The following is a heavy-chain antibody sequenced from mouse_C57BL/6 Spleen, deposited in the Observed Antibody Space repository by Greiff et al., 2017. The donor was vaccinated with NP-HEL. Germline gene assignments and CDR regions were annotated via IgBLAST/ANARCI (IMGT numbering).Heavy chain of an antibody. J-gene: IGHJ3*01. CDR1: GYTFTSYW. CDR3: TVIYYGNYGFAY. Sequence: QVQLQQPGAELVKPGASVKVSCKASGYTFTSYWMHWVKQRPGQGLEWIGRIHPSDSATNSNQKFQGTATLTVDQSSSTAYMQLSSLTSEDSAVYYCTVIYYGNYGFAYWGQGTLVTVSA. CDR2: IHPSDSAT. D-gene: IGHD2-1*01. V-gene: IGHV1-74*01.